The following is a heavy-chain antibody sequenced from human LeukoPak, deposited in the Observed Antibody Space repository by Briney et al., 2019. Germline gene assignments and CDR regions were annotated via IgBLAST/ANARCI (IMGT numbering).Heavy chain of an antibody. D-gene: IGHD2-21*01. J-gene: IGHJ4*02. Sequence: GGSLRLSCAASGLTFDDYGMSWVRQAPGKGLEWVSGINWNGGSTGYADSVKGRFTISRDNAKNSLYLQMNSLRAEDTALYYCARAFKYSMSGYYFDYWGQGTLVTVSS. V-gene: IGHV3-20*04. CDR1: GLTFDDYG. CDR3: ARAFKYSMSGYYFDY. CDR2: INWNGGST.